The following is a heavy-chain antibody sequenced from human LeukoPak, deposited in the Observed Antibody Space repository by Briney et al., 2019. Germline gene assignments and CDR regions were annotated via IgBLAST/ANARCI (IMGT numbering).Heavy chain of an antibody. CDR2: ISSSSSYI. Sequence: GGSLRLSCAASGFTFSSYSMNWVRQAPGKGLEWVSSISSSSSYIYYADSVKGRFTISRDNAKNSLYLQTNSLRAEDTAVYYCARDREVSPYDSSGGDWFDPWGQGTLVTVSS. CDR3: ARDREVSPYDSSGGDWFDP. CDR1: GFTFSSYS. V-gene: IGHV3-21*01. D-gene: IGHD3-22*01. J-gene: IGHJ5*02.